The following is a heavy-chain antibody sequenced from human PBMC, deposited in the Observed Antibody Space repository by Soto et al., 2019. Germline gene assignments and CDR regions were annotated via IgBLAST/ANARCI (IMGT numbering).Heavy chain of an antibody. CDR1: DGSVSSGSYY. J-gene: IGHJ4*02. Sequence: SETLSLTCTVSDGSVSSGSYYWTWIRQPPGKGLEWLGYIYSSGSTLYNPSLKSRVIISVDTSMNQFSLKLSSVTAEDTAVYYCARDSLALFDSWGQGTLVTVSS. V-gene: IGHV4-61*01. CDR3: ARDSLALFDS. D-gene: IGHD5-12*01. CDR2: IYSSGST.